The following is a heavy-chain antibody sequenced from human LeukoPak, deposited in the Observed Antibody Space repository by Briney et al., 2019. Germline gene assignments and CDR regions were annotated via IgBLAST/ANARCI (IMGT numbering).Heavy chain of an antibody. CDR2: IYYSGST. Sequence: SETLSLTCTVSGGSISSSSYYWGWIRQPPGKGLEWIGSIYYSGSTYYNPSLKSRVTISVDTSKNQFSLKLSSVSAADTAVYYCARGEDQRWLQDYFDYWGQGTLVTVSS. CDR3: ARGEDQRWLQDYFDY. CDR1: GGSISSSSYY. D-gene: IGHD5-24*01. V-gene: IGHV4-39*07. J-gene: IGHJ4*02.